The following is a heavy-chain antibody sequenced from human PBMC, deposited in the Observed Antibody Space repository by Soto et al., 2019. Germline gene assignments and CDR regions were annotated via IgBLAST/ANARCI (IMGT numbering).Heavy chain of an antibody. D-gene: IGHD3-3*01. CDR1: GFTFSGYA. CDR3: IVYDFWRGYWNDHWYFDL. V-gene: IGHV3-73*01. Sequence: PGGSLRLSCAASGFTFSGYAMHWVRQASGKGLEWVGRIRSKANSYATAYAASVKGRFTISRDDSKNTAYLQMNSLKTEDTAVYYCIVYDFWRGYWNDHWYFDLWGRGTLVTVSS. J-gene: IGHJ2*01. CDR2: IRSKANSYAT.